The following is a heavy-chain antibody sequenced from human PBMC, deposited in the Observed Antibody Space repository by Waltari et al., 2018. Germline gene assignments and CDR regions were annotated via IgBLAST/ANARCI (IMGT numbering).Heavy chain of an antibody. D-gene: IGHD3-9*01. CDR2: IHTSGST. CDR3: ATLPTGY. Sequence: QVQLQESGPGLVKPSDTLSLTCTVSGGSISSYHWSWIRQPPGKGLEWIGYIHTSGSTRDNPYLKSRFSISIDTSKNQLSLRLTSVTAADPAVYYCATLPTGYWGQGTLVTVSS. CDR1: GGSISSYH. J-gene: IGHJ4*02. V-gene: IGHV4-4*09.